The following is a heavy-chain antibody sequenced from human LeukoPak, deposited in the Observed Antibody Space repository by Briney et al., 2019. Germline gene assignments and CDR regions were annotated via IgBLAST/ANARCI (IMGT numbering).Heavy chain of an antibody. CDR1: GFTFDDYA. V-gene: IGHV3-43*02. CDR2: ISGDGGST. Sequence: HPGGSLRLSCAASGFTFDDYAMHWVRQAPGKGLEWVSLISGDGGSTYCADSVKGRFTISRDNSKNSLYLQMNSLRTEDTALYYCAKDQLITMVRGVSYYYYGMDVWGQGTTVTVSS. D-gene: IGHD3-10*01. J-gene: IGHJ6*02. CDR3: AKDQLITMVRGVSYYYYGMDV.